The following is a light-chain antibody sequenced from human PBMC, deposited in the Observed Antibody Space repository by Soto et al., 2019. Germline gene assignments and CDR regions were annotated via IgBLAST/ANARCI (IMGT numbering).Light chain of an antibody. V-gene: IGKV3-11*01. CDR2: XAS. Sequence: EIVLTQSPATLSLSPGERATLSCRASQSVSSYLAWYQQKPGQAPRLXXXXASNRATGIPARFSGSGSGTDFALTISSLEPEDFAVYHCLQRSIGFTFGQGTRLESK. CDR1: QSVSSY. J-gene: IGKJ5*01. CDR3: LQRSIGFT.